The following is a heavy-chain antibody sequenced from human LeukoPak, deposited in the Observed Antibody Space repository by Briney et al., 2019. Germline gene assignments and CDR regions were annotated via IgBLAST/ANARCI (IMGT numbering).Heavy chain of an antibody. CDR1: GFTFDDYG. V-gene: IGHV3-23*01. CDR3: AKTGYSGYDEIDY. Sequence: GGSLRLSCAASGFTFDDYGMSWVRQAPGKGLEWVSAISGSGGSTYYADSVKGRFTISRDNSKNTLYLQMNSLRAEDTAVYYCAKTGYSGYDEIDYWGQGTLVTVSS. CDR2: ISGSGGST. J-gene: IGHJ4*02. D-gene: IGHD5-12*01.